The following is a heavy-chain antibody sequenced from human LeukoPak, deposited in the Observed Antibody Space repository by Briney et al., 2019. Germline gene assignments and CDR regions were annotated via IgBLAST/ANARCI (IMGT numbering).Heavy chain of an antibody. CDR3: AREGNSGSYENYFDS. CDR2: THKSRTH. J-gene: IGHJ4*02. Sequence: SETLSLTCSVSGFSISSGYYWAWIRQPPGRGLEWVASTHKSRTHNYSPSLRSRVTISVDTSKNQFSLKMSSVTAADTAVYYCAREGNSGSYENYFDSWGQGMLVTVSS. D-gene: IGHD1-26*01. V-gene: IGHV4-38-2*02. CDR1: GFSISSGYY.